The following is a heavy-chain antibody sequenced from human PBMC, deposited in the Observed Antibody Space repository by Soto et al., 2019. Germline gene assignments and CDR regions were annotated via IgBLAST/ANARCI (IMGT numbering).Heavy chain of an antibody. V-gene: IGHV3-30-3*01. CDR3: AKGVGSYYFVY. D-gene: IGHD1-26*01. CDR1: GFTFSRYP. CDR2: ITYDGNNK. J-gene: IGHJ4*02. Sequence: QVQLVESGGGVVQPGRSLRLSCAASGFTFSRYPMYWVRQAPGKGLEWVAVITYDGNNKYYADSVKGRFTISRDNAKNTLSLQMNNLRPEDTAVYYCAKGVGSYYFVYWGQGTLVTVSS.